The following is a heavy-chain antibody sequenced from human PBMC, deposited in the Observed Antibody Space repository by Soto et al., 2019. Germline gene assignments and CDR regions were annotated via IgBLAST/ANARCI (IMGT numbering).Heavy chain of an antibody. CDR2: IWYDGSNK. CDR1: GFTFSSYG. J-gene: IGHJ4*02. V-gene: IGHV3-33*01. D-gene: IGHD4-17*01. CDR3: ARDPGHDYGDNYFDY. Sequence: PGGSLRLSCAASGFTFSSYGMHWVRQAPGKGLEWVAVIWYDGSNKYYADSVKGRFTISRDNSKNTLYLQMNSLRAEDTAVYYCARDPGHDYGDNYFDYWGQGTLVTVSS.